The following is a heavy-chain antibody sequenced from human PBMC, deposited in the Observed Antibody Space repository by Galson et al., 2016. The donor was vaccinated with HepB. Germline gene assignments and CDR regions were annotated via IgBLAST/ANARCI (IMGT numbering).Heavy chain of an antibody. D-gene: IGHD3-16*02. CDR1: GYTFTKNW. CDR2: IYPGDSDI. CDR3: ARGNDYIWGSYRTYFDY. V-gene: IGHV5-51*03. Sequence: QSGAEVKKPGDSLKISCRGSGYTFTKNWIGWVRQMPGKGLEWMGIIYPGDSDIRYNPSFPGQVTISADKSISTAYLQWSSLKASDTAMYYCARGNDYIWGSYRTYFDYWGRGTLVTVSS. J-gene: IGHJ4*02.